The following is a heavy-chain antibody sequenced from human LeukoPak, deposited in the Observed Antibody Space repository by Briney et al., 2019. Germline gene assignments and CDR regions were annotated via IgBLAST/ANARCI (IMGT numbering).Heavy chain of an antibody. CDR3: AREGYCSGGSCYSDY. Sequence: PGGSLRLSCAASGFTVSSYYMSWVRQAPGKGLAWVSVIYTGGGTDYADSVKGRFTISRDNSKNTLYLQMNSLRAEDTAVYYCAREGYCSGGSCYSDYWGQGTLLTVSS. CDR1: GFTVSSYY. V-gene: IGHV3-53*01. CDR2: IYTGGGT. D-gene: IGHD2-15*01. J-gene: IGHJ4*02.